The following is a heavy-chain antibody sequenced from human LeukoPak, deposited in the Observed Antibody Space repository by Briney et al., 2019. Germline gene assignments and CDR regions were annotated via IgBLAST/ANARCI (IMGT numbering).Heavy chain of an antibody. J-gene: IGHJ4*02. CDR1: GGTFSSYA. CDR3: AGLDSGGYYFGY. V-gene: IGHV1-69*05. Sequence: SVKVSCKASGGTFSSYAISWVRQAPGQGLEWMGRIIPIFGTANYAQKFQGRVTITTDESTSTAYMELSSLRSEDTAVYYCAGLDSGGYYFGYWGQGTLVTVSS. CDR2: IIPIFGTA. D-gene: IGHD3-22*01.